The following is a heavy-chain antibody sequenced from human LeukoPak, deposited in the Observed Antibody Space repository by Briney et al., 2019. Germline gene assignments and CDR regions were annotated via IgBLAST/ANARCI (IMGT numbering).Heavy chain of an antibody. V-gene: IGHV3-23*01. CDR2: ISGSGGST. CDR1: GFAFSSYA. D-gene: IGHD6-19*01. J-gene: IGHJ4*02. Sequence: GGSLRLSCAPSGFAFSSYAMIWVRQDPGKGLEWVSAISGSGGSTYYADSVKGRFTISRDNSKNTLYLQMNSLRAEDTAVYYCAKDQMGGSGWPIDYWGQGTLVTVSS. CDR3: AKDQMGGSGWPIDY.